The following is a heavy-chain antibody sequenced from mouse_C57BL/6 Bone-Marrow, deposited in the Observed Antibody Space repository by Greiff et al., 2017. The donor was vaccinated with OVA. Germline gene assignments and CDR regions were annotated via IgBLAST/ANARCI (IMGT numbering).Heavy chain of an antibody. V-gene: IGHV2-6*01. Sequence: VQLKESGPGLVAPSQSLSITCTVSGFSLTSYGVDWVRQSPGKGLEWLGVIWGVGSTNYNSAPKSRLSISKDNSKSQVFLKMNSLQTDDTAMYYCARYYYGSSYFHPYFDYWGQGTTLTVSS. J-gene: IGHJ2*01. CDR1: GFSLTSYG. CDR2: IWGVGST. D-gene: IGHD1-1*01. CDR3: ARYYYGSSYFHPYFDY.